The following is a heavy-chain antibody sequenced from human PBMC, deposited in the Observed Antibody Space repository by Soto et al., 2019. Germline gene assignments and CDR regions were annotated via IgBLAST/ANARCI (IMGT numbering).Heavy chain of an antibody. CDR2: LSGGGVAG. V-gene: IGHV3-48*03. D-gene: IGHD3-16*02. J-gene: IGHJ4*02. Sequence: GGALRLACAASVFTFSNYEMSWVGPAPGSGLDWVSYLSGGGVAGYYADSGSGRFTISIDNSKKTLYLHMSSLRAEDTSVYYCARADRFYFHYLGQGTLVTVSS. CDR1: VFTFSNYE. CDR3: ARADRFYFHY.